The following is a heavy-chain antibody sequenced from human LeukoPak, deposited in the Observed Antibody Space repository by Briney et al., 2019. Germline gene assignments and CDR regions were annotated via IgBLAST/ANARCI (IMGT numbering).Heavy chain of an antibody. V-gene: IGHV4-61*02. J-gene: IGHJ5*02. Sequence: SETLSLTCTVSGGSISSGSYYWSWIRQPAGKGLEWIGRIYTSGSTNYNPSLKSRVTISVDTSKNQFSLKLSSVTAADTAVYYCARGQRYCYDSSGYNWFDPWGQGTLVTVSS. CDR3: ARGQRYCYDSSGYNWFDP. CDR1: GGSISSGSYY. CDR2: IYTSGST. D-gene: IGHD3-22*01.